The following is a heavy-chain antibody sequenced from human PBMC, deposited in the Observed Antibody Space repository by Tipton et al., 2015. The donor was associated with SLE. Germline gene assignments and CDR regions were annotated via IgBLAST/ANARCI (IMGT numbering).Heavy chain of an antibody. J-gene: IGHJ4*02. CDR3: ARQYYYDSSGPFDY. CDR2: ISSSGSTI. Sequence: GSLRLSYAASGFTFSDYYMSWIRQAPGKGLEWVSYISSSGSTIYYADSVKGRFTISRDNAKNSLYLQMNSLRAEDTAVYYCARQYYYDSSGPFDYWGQGTLVTVPS. D-gene: IGHD3-22*01. CDR1: GFTFSDYY. V-gene: IGHV3-11*04.